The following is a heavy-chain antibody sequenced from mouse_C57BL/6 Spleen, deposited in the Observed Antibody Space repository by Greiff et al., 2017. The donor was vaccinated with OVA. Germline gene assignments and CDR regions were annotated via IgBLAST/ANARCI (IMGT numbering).Heavy chain of an antibody. CDR1: GYTFTSYW. J-gene: IGHJ4*01. Sequence: VQLQQSGAELVRPGPSVKLSCKASGYTFTSYWMHWVKQRPGQGLEWIGVIDPSDSYTNYNQKFKGKATLTVDTSSSTAYMQLSSLTSEDSAVYYCARLRYGYDGYAMDYWGQGTSVTVSS. CDR3: ARLRYGYDGYAMDY. CDR2: IDPSDSYT. D-gene: IGHD2-2*01. V-gene: IGHV1-59*01.